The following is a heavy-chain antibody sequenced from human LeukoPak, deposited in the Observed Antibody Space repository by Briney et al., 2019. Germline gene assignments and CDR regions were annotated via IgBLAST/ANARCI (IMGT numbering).Heavy chain of an antibody. CDR3: ARRRYDILTGYYETHTFDY. J-gene: IGHJ4*02. D-gene: IGHD3-9*01. Sequence: GASVKVSCKASGYTFTSYGISWVRQAPGQGLEWMGWISAYNGNTNYAQKLQGRVTMTTDTSTSTAYMELRSLRSDDTAVYYCARRRYDILTGYYETHTFDYLGQGTLVTVSS. V-gene: IGHV1-18*04. CDR1: GYTFTSYG. CDR2: ISAYNGNT.